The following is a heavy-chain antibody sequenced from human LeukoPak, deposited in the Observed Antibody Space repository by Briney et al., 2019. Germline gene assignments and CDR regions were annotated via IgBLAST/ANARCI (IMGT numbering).Heavy chain of an antibody. CDR3: ARLNYDFWSGSPPMYYFDY. CDR2: IYYSGST. V-gene: IGHV4-59*08. J-gene: IGHJ4*02. D-gene: IGHD3-3*01. CDR1: GGSFSGYY. Sequence: SETLCLTCAVYGGSFSGYYWSWIRQPPGKGLEWIGYIYYSGSTNYNPSLKSRVTISVDTSKNQFSLKLSSVTAADTAVYYCARLNYDFWSGSPPMYYFDYWGQGTLVTVSS.